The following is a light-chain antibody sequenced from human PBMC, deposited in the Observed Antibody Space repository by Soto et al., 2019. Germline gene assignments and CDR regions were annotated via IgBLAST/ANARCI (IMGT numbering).Light chain of an antibody. CDR2: GAS. Sequence: EIVLAQSPVTLSLSPGEIATLSCSASQSVSSSYLAWYQQKPGQAPRLLIYGASSRATGIPDRFSGSGSGTDFTLTISRLEPEDFAVYYCQKRSNWPITFGQGTRLEIK. CDR3: QKRSNWPIT. V-gene: IGKV3D-20*02. CDR1: QSVSSSY. J-gene: IGKJ5*01.